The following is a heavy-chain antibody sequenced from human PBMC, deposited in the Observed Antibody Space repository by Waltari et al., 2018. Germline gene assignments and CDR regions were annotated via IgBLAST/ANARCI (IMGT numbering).Heavy chain of an antibody. Sequence: GLEWVAVISYDGSNKYYADSVKGRFTISRDNSKNTLYLQMNSLRAEDTAVYYCAKEYDSSGAYYYYYGMDVWGQGTTVTVSS. CDR3: AKEYDSSGAYYYYYGMDV. CDR2: ISYDGSNK. D-gene: IGHD3-22*01. J-gene: IGHJ6*02. V-gene: IGHV3-30*18.